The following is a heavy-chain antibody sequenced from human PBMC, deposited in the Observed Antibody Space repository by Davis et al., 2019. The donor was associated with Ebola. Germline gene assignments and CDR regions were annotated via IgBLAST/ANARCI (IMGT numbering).Heavy chain of an antibody. J-gene: IGHJ4*02. CDR3: ASGTTVTTGFDN. CDR1: GYTFTNYG. V-gene: IGHV1-18*04. D-gene: IGHD4-17*01. Sequence: ASVKVSCKASGYTFTNYGITWVRQAPGQGLEWMGWINPHNGNTNYAQNVQGRVTMTRDTSTSTVYMELSRLTSDDTAVYYCASGTTVTTGFDNWGQGTLVTVSS. CDR2: INPHNGNT.